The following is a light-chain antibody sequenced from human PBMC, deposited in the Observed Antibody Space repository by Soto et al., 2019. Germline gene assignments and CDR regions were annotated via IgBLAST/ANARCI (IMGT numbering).Light chain of an antibody. CDR2: RNN. J-gene: IGLJ2*01. V-gene: IGLV1-47*01. CDR1: SSNIGSNY. Sequence: QSVLTQPPSASGTPGQRVTISCSGSSSNIGSNYVYWYQQLPGTAPKLLIYRNNQRPSGVPDRFSGSKSGTSASLAISELRSEDEADYYCAAWDDSLSAVVFGGGTQLTVL. CDR3: AAWDDSLSAVV.